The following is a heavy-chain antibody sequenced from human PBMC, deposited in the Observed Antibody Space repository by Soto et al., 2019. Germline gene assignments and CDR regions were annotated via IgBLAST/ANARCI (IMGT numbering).Heavy chain of an antibody. V-gene: IGHV3-9*01. CDR2: ISWDSGST. J-gene: IGHJ5*02. CDR3: AKARHSSSWSPNNWFDP. CDR1: GFTFDDYA. Sequence: EVQLVESGGGLVQPGRSLRLSCEASGFTFDDYAMHWVRQAPGKGLEWVSGISWDSGSTGYADSVRDRFNISRDNAKNSLYLQMNSLRVEDTALYYCAKARHSSSWSPNNWFDPWGQGSLVTVSS. D-gene: IGHD6-13*01.